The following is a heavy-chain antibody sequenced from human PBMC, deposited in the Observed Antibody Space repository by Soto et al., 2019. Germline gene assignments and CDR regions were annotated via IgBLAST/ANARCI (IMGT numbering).Heavy chain of an antibody. J-gene: IGHJ4*02. CDR1: GGSISSSSYY. Sequence: PSETLSLTCTVSGGSISSSSYYWGWIRQPPGKGLEWIGSIYYSGSTYYNPSLKSRVTISVDTSKNQFSLKLSSVTAADTAVYYCARLANMVRGFDYWGQGTLVTVSS. CDR3: ARLANMVRGFDY. CDR2: IYYSGST. D-gene: IGHD3-10*01. V-gene: IGHV4-39*01.